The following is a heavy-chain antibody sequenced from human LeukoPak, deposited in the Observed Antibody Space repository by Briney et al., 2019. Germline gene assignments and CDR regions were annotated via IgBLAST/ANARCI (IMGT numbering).Heavy chain of an antibody. CDR1: GYTLTELS. CDR3: ATLVEMATITDY. CDR2: FDPEDGET. Sequence: SVKVSCKVSGYTLTELSMHWVRQAPGKGLEWMGGFDPEDGETIYAQKFQGRVTMTEDTSTDTAYMELSSLRSEDTAVYYCATLVEMATITDYWGQGTLVTVSS. D-gene: IGHD5-24*01. J-gene: IGHJ4*02. V-gene: IGHV1-24*01.